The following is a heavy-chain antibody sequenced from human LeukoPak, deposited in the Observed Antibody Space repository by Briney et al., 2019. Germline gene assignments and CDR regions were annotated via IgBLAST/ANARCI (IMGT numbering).Heavy chain of an antibody. J-gene: IGHJ1*01. D-gene: IGHD2-15*01. Sequence: ASVKVSCKASGYTFTSYDINWVRQAPGQGLEWMGWINTNTGNPTYAQGFTGRFVFSLDTSVSTAYLQISSLKAEDTAVYYCARDWDAATFQHWGQGTLVTVSS. CDR1: GYTFTSYD. CDR2: INTNTGNP. CDR3: ARDWDAATFQH. V-gene: IGHV7-4-1*02.